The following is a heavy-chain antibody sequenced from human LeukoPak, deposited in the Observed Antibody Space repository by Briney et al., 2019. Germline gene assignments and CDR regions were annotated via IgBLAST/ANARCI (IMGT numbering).Heavy chain of an antibody. CDR2: INPNSGGT. Sequence: ASVKVSCKASGYTFTGYYMHWVRQAPGQGLEWMGWINPNSGGTNYAQKFQGRVTMTRDTSISTAYMELSRLRSDDTAVYYCAPYDTAMVSGSWVYAYGGQETLVTVSS. CDR3: APYDTAMVSGSWVYAY. V-gene: IGHV1-2*02. J-gene: IGHJ4*02. CDR1: GYTFTGYY. D-gene: IGHD5-18*01.